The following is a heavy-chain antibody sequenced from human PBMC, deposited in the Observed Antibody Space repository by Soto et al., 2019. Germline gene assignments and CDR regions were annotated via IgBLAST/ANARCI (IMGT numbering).Heavy chain of an antibody. Sequence: QVQLVESGGGVVQPGRSLRLSCAASGFIFSRCGMHWVRQAPGKGLEWVAVISYDGINKYYEDSVKGRFAITRDNFKTTLYLQMTSLSADDTAVYYCMQDLGPFGDGRERGDYWGQGTLVAVSS. D-gene: IGHD3-16*01. CDR1: GFIFSRCG. J-gene: IGHJ4*02. V-gene: IGHV3-30*03. CDR2: ISYDGINK. CDR3: MQDLGPFGDGRERGDY.